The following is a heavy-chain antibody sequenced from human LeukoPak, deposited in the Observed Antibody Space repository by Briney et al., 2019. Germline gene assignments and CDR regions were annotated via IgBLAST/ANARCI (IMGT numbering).Heavy chain of an antibody. D-gene: IGHD1-14*01. CDR3: ARARGRGNDLGVQAY. J-gene: IGHJ4*02. CDR2: IYHSGST. V-gene: IGHV4-4*02. CDR1: GGSISSSNW. Sequence: SGTLSLTCAVSGGSISSSNWWSWVRQPPGKGLEWIGEIYHSGSTNYNPSLKSRVTISVDKSKNQFSLKLSSVTAADTAVYYCARARGRGNDLGVQAYWGQGTLVTVSS.